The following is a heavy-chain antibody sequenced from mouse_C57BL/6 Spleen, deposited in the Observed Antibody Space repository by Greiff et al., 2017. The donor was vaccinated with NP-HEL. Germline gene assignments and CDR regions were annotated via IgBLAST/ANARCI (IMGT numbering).Heavy chain of an antibody. CDR1: GYTFTSYW. Sequence: QVQLQQPGTELVKPGASVKLSCKASGYTFTSYWMHWVKQRPGQGLEWLGNINPSNGGTNYNEKFKSKATLTVDKSSSTAYMQLSSLTSEDSAVYYCARSRVYYYYDWFAYWGQGTLVTVSA. D-gene: IGHD2-4*01. CDR3: ARSRVYYYYDWFAY. CDR2: INPSNGGT. V-gene: IGHV1-53*01. J-gene: IGHJ3*01.